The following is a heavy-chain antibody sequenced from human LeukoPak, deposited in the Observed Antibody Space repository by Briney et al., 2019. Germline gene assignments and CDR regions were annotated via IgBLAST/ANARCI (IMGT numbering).Heavy chain of an antibody. CDR3: AREGSGYYDFWSGYHPNWFDP. J-gene: IGHJ5*02. V-gene: IGHV4-59*01. CDR1: GGSISSYY. D-gene: IGHD3-3*01. CDR2: IYYSGST. Sequence: SETLSLTCTVSGGSISSYYWSWIRQPPGKGLEWIGYIYYSGSTNYNPSLKSRVTISVDTSKNQFSLKLSSVTAADPAVYYCAREGSGYYDFWSGYHPNWFDPWGQGTLVTVSS.